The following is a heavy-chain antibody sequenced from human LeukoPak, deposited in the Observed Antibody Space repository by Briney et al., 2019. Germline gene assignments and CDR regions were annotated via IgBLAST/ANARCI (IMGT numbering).Heavy chain of an antibody. J-gene: IGHJ3*02. V-gene: IGHV3-7*01. CDR2: IKEDGSEK. D-gene: IGHD3-16*01. CDR3: EAFYYDESGWGDASDM. CDR1: GITISSYW. Sequence: GGSLRLSCAAPGITISSYWMSWVRQAPGKGLEWVANIKEDGSEKYYVDSVKGRFTISRDNAEKSLYLQMNRLRAEDTAVYYCEAFYYDESGWGDASDMWGQGTMVTVSS.